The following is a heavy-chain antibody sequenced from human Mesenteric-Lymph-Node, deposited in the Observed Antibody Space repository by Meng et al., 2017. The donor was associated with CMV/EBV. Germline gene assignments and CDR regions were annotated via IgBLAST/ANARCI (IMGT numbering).Heavy chain of an antibody. D-gene: IGHD3-16*01. CDR1: GYTFTDYY. V-gene: IGHV1-2*02. Sequence: ASVKVSCKASGYTFTDYYMHWVRQAPGQGLEWMGWINPNSGGTNYAQKFQGRVTMTRDTSISTAYMELSRLRSDDTAVYYCASMYDYNNYYGMYVWGQGTTVTVSS. CDR2: INPNSGGT. J-gene: IGHJ6*02. CDR3: ASMYDYNNYYGMYV.